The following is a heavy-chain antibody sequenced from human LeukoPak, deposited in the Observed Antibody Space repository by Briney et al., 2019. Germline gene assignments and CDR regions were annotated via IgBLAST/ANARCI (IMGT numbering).Heavy chain of an antibody. CDR2: ISGSGGST. Sequence: PGRSLRLSCAASGFIFSDYAMSWVRQAPGKGLEWVSGISGSGGSTYYADSVEGRFTISRDNSKTTLYLQMNSLRAENTAVYYCAKGIESSGSYYTGFDYWGQGTLVTVSS. J-gene: IGHJ4*02. CDR3: AKGIESSGSYYTGFDY. V-gene: IGHV3-23*01. D-gene: IGHD1-26*01. CDR1: GFIFSDYA.